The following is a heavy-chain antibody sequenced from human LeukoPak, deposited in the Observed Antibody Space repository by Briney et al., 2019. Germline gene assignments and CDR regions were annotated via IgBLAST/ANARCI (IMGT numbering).Heavy chain of an antibody. J-gene: IGHJ4*02. CDR1: GFAFSSYA. D-gene: IGHD5-12*01. Sequence: GGSLRLSCAASGFAFSSYAMSWVRQAPGKGLEWVSAISGSGGSTYYADSVKGRFTISRDNSKNTLYLQMNSLRAEDTAVYYCAKGWMTDSGYGPFDYWGQGTLVTVSS. CDR2: ISGSGGST. V-gene: IGHV3-23*01. CDR3: AKGWMTDSGYGPFDY.